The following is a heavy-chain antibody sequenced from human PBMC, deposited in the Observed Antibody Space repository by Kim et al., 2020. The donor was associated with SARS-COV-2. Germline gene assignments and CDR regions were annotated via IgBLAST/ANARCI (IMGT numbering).Heavy chain of an antibody. V-gene: IGHV3-74*01. Sequence: GGSLRLSCAASGITFSSYWMHWVRQAPGKGLVWVSRIKSDGSSTSYADSVKGRFTISRDNAKNTLYLQMNSLRAEDTAVYYCATTGTDNYFDYWGQGTL. CDR1: GITFSSYW. CDR2: IKSDGSST. CDR3: ATTGTDNYFDY. J-gene: IGHJ4*02.